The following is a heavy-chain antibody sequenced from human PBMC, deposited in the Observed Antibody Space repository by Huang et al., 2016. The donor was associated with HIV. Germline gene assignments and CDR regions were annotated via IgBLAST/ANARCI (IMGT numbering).Heavy chain of an antibody. CDR2: ITRSSCSI. J-gene: IGHJ3*02. Sequence: EVQLMESGGGLVEPGGSLRLSCAASGFTVSTYNMNWVRQAPGKGLEWGSDITRSSCSIYYADAVKGRFTISRDNAKNSLYLQMNSLRAEDTAVYYCARFGSYYYGSGSYLDAFDIWGQGTMVTVSS. CDR3: ARFGSYYYGSGSYLDAFDI. V-gene: IGHV3-48*01. D-gene: IGHD3-10*01. CDR1: GFTVSTYN.